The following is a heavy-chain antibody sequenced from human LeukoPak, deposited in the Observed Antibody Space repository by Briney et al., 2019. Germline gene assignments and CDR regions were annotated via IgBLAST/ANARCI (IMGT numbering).Heavy chain of an antibody. V-gene: IGHV4-4*07. D-gene: IGHD4-11*01. CDR3: ARETSLTTVTSQKDYYYYYMDV. CDR2: IYTSGST. Sequence: SETLSLTCTVSGASITGYYWSWIRQPPGKGLEWIGRIYTSGSTNYNPSVKSRVTMSVDTSKKQFSLKLSSVTAADTAVYYCARETSLTTVTSQKDYYYYYMDVWGKGTTVSVSS. CDR1: GASITGYY. J-gene: IGHJ6*03.